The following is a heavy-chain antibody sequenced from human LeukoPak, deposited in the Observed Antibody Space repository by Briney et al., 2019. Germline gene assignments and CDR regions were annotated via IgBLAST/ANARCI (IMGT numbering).Heavy chain of an antibody. Sequence: SETLSLTCTVSGXSISGFHWNWIRQPPGKGLEWIGYIYYSGRTDSNPSLKSRVTVSVDTSKNQFNLRLTSVTAADTAMYYCARRNDFDIWGPGTMVTVSS. CDR1: GXSISGFH. J-gene: IGHJ3*02. V-gene: IGHV4-59*08. CDR3: ARRNDFDI. CDR2: IYYSGRT.